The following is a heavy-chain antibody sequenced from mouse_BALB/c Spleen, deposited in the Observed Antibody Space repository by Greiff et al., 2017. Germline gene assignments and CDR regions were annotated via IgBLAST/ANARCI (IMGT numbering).Heavy chain of an antibody. Sequence: DVMLVESGGGLVKPGGSLKLSCAASGFTFSSYAMSWVRQSPEKRLEWVAEISSGGSYTYYPDTVTGRFTISRDNAKNILYLEMSSLRSEDTAMYDCARNSEGLRRGAWFAYWGQGTLVTVSA. J-gene: IGHJ3*01. D-gene: IGHD2-2*01. CDR2: ISSGGSYT. CDR3: ARNSEGLRRGAWFAY. V-gene: IGHV5-9-4*01. CDR1: GFTFSSYA.